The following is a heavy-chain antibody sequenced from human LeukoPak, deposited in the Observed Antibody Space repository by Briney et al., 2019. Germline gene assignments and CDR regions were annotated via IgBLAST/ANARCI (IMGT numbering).Heavy chain of an antibody. CDR3: ARAPDSSGYYYYFDY. CDR1: GFTFSRYA. CDR2: ISYGGDNQ. D-gene: IGHD3-22*01. J-gene: IGHJ4*02. V-gene: IGHV3-30-3*01. Sequence: GESLKISCGASGFTFSRYAMNWVRQAPGQGLEWVAIISYGGDNQYYAESVKGRFTISRDNTKNTVYLQMNSLRTEDTAVYYCARAPDSSGYYYYFDYWGQGALVTVSS.